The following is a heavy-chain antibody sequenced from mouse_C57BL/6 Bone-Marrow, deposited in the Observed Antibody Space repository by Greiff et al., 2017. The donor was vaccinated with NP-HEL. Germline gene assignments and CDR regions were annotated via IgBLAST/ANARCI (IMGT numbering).Heavy chain of an antibody. D-gene: IGHD1-2*01. J-gene: IGHJ2*01. V-gene: IGHV1-4*01. CDR3: ARITTAAFDY. CDR1: GYTFTSYT. Sequence: VQLQQSGAELVRPGASVKLSCKASGYTFTSYTMHWVKQRPGQGLEWIGYINPSSGYTKYTKKFKNKATLTADKSSSTAYMQLSSLTSEDSAVYYCARITTAAFDYGGQGTAITVTA. CDR2: INPSSGYT.